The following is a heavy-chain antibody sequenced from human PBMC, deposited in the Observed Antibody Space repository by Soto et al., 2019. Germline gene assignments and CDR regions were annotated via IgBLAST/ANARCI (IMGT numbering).Heavy chain of an antibody. Sequence: QVQLQESGPGLVKPSETLSLTCTVSGGSVSSGSYYWSWIRQPPGKGLKWIGYIYYRGSTNYNPSLKSRVTISVDTSKNQFSLKMSSVTAADTAVYYCARGYYGSGSYYNVDWFDPWGQGTLVTVSP. V-gene: IGHV4-61*01. CDR3: ARGYYGSGSYYNVDWFDP. J-gene: IGHJ5*02. CDR1: GGSVSSGSYY. D-gene: IGHD3-10*01. CDR2: IYYRGST.